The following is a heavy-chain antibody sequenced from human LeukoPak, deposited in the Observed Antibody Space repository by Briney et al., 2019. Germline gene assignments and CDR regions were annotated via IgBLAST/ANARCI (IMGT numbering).Heavy chain of an antibody. CDR3: VRVKNVNADITFQY. D-gene: IGHD3-9*01. CDR2: IKQDGSDK. CDR1: GFTFSNYY. Sequence: GGSLRLSCVAPGFTFSNYYMNWVRQAPGKGLEWVANIKQDGSDKAYVDSVKGRFTISRDNAKNSLYLQMNSLRAEDTAVYYRVRVKNVNADITFQYWGQGTLVTVSS. J-gene: IGHJ1*01. V-gene: IGHV3-7*01.